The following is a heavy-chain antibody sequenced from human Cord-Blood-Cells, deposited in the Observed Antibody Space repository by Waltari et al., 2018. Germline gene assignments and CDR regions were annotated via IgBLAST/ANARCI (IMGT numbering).Heavy chain of an antibody. CDR2: ISYDGSNK. V-gene: IGHV3-30*18. J-gene: IGHJ4*02. Sequence: QVQLVESGGGVVQPGRSLGLSCAASGFTSSSYGMHWVRQAPGKGLEWVAVISYDGSNKYYADSVKGRFTISRDNSKNTLYLQMNSLRAEDTAVYYCAKTRTTSLFFDYWGQGTLVTVSS. CDR1: GFTSSSYG. CDR3: AKTRTTSLFFDY.